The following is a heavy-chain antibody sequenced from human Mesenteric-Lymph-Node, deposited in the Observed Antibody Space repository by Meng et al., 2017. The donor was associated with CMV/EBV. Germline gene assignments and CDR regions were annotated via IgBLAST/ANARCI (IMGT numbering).Heavy chain of an antibody. Sequence: GSLRLSCVASGFTFSSYWMHWVRQAPGKGLVWIGEINHDGSTNYNPSLKSRVTISVDTSKNQFSLKLSSVTAADTAVYYCARAGVVPAAVGFDPWGQGSLVTVSS. J-gene: IGHJ5*02. D-gene: IGHD2-2*01. CDR2: INHDGST. CDR1: GFTFSSYW. CDR3: ARAGVVPAAVGFDP. V-gene: IGHV4-34*01.